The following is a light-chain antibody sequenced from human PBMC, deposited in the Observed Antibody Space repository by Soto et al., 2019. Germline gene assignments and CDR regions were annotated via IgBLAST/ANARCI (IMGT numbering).Light chain of an antibody. CDR2: DTR. Sequence: QAVVTQEPSLTVSPGGTVTLTCGSSTGDVTNGRWPYWFQQRPGQVPRTLIHDTRNKHSWTPARFSGSLLGGKAALTLSGAEPEDEDAYYCLLFYDGVAVFGGGTQLTVL. CDR3: LLFYDGVAV. V-gene: IGLV7-46*01. J-gene: IGLJ7*01. CDR1: TGDVTNGRW.